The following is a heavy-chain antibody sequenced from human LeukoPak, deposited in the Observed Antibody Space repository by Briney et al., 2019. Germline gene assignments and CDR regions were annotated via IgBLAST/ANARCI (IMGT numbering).Heavy chain of an antibody. CDR1: GGSISSYY. Sequence: SETLSLTCTVAGGSISSYYWSLIRQPPGKVLEWIGYIYYSWSTNYNPSLKSRVTISVDTSKNQFSLKLSSVTAADTAVYYCARDRGAYYYGSGSSPNWFDPWGQGTLVTVSS. V-gene: IGHV4-59*12. CDR3: ARDRGAYYYGSGSSPNWFDP. CDR2: IYYSWST. J-gene: IGHJ5*02. D-gene: IGHD3-10*01.